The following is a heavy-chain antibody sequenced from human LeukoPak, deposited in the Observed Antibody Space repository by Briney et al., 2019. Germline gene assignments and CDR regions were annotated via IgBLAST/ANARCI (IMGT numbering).Heavy chain of an antibody. D-gene: IGHD7-27*01. CDR2: IIPILGIA. V-gene: IGHV1-69*04. CDR1: GGTFSSYA. CDR3: AREGQLGDYFDY. J-gene: IGHJ4*02. Sequence: SVTVSFKASGGTFSSYAISWVRQAPGQGLEWMGRIIPILGIANYAQKFQGRVTITADKSTSTAYMELSSLRSEDTAVYYCAREGQLGDYFDYWGQGTLVTVSS.